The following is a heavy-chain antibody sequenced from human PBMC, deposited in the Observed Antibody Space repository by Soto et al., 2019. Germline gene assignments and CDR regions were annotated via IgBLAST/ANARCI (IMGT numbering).Heavy chain of an antibody. J-gene: IGHJ4*02. CDR1: GYLISSGYY. CDR3: ARDLGSGYDSYYFDY. D-gene: IGHD3-22*01. Sequence: SETLSLTCSVSGYLISSGYYWGWVRQAPGKGLEWLGSIDYSGRTYKNPSLKSRVSASVDLSKNQFSLNLRSVTAADTAVYFCARDLGSGYDSYYFDYWGQGTLVTVSS. V-gene: IGHV4-38-2*02. CDR2: IDYSGRT.